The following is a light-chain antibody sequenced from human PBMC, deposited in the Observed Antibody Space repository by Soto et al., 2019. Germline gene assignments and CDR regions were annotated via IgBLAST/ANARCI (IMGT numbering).Light chain of an antibody. CDR1: SSNIGAGYD. V-gene: IGLV1-40*01. J-gene: IGLJ1*01. CDR3: QSYATGLSVLYV. Sequence: QPVLTQPPSVSGAPGQRVTISCTGSSSNIGAGYDVHWYQQLPGTAPKLLIYGNNNRPSGVPDRFSGSKSGTSASLAVTGLQAEDEADYYCQSYATGLSVLYVFGTGTQLTVL. CDR2: GNN.